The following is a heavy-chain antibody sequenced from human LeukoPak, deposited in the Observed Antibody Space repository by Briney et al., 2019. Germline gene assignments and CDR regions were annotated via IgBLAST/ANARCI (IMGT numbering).Heavy chain of an antibody. V-gene: IGHV4-59*01. CDR3: ARARDCYDIRVWEY. Sequence: KSSETLSLTCTVSGASISSYYWSWIRQSPGKGLEWIGHINHSGSTKYNPSLKSRGTISVDMSGNQFSLKLSSVTAADTAVYYCARARDCYDIRVWEYWGQGTLVTVSS. J-gene: IGHJ4*02. D-gene: IGHD3-22*01. CDR2: INHSGST. CDR1: GASISSYY.